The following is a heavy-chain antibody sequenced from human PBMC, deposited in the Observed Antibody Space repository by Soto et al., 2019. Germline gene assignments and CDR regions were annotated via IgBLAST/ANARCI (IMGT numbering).Heavy chain of an antibody. V-gene: IGHV3-23*01. J-gene: IGHJ3*02. CDR3: AKTANGWFRAFDI. D-gene: IGHD6-19*01. Sequence: EVQLLESGGGLVQPGGSLRLSCAASGCTFSSYAMSWVRQAPGKGLEWVSAISGSGGTTYYADSVKGRFTFSRDNSKNTLYLQMNSLRAEDTAVYYCAKTANGWFRAFDIWGQGTMVTVSS. CDR2: ISGSGGTT. CDR1: GCTFSSYA.